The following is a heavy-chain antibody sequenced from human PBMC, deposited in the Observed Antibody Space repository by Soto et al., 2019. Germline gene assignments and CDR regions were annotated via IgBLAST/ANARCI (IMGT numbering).Heavy chain of an antibody. V-gene: IGHV1-3*01. Sequence: ASVKVSCKASGYTFTSYAMHWVRQAPGQRLEWMGWINAGNGNTKYSQKFQGRVTITRDTSASTAYMELSSLRSEDTAVYYCARSLRKLALVDYWGQGTLVTVSS. CDR1: GYTFTSYA. CDR2: INAGNGNT. CDR3: ARSLRKLALVDY. D-gene: IGHD6-6*01. J-gene: IGHJ4*02.